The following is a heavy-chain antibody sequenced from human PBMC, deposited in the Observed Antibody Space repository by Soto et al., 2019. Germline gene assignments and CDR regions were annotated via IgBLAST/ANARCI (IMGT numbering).Heavy chain of an antibody. CDR1: GDSVSSNSAA. CDR3: ARDPAGTGTPRYYCGMDV. V-gene: IGHV6-1*01. CDR2: TYYRSKWYN. Sequence: SQTLSLTCAISGDSVSSNSAAWNWIRQSPSRGLEWLGRTYYRSKWYNDYAVSVKSRITINPDTSKNQFSLQLNSVTPEDTAVYYCARDPAGTGTPRYYCGMDVWGQGPTVTVSS. D-gene: IGHD1-7*01. J-gene: IGHJ6*02.